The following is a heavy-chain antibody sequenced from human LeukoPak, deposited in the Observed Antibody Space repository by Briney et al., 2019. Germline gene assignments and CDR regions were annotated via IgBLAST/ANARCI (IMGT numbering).Heavy chain of an antibody. CDR2: ISSSSSYI. CDR3: AREGSHDYYDSSGYNI. J-gene: IGHJ4*02. D-gene: IGHD3-22*01. V-gene: IGHV3-21*01. Sequence: GSLRLSCAASGFTFSSYSMNWVRQAPGKGLEWVSSISSSSSYIYYADSVKGRFTISRDNAKDSLYLQMNSLRAEDTAVYYCAREGSHDYYDSSGYNIWGQGTLVTVSS. CDR1: GFTFSSYS.